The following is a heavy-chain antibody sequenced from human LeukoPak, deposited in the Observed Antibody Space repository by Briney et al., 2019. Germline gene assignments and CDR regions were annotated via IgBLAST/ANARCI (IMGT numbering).Heavy chain of an antibody. D-gene: IGHD2-2*03. CDR3: ARLLRVGYCSTTTCNWFDP. CDR2: IYYSGST. J-gene: IGHJ5*02. CDR1: GGSISSYY. V-gene: IGHV4-59*12. Sequence: PSETLSLTCTVSGGSISSYYWSWIRQPPGKGLEWIGSIYYSGSTYYSPSLKSRVTISVGTSKNQFFLKLSSVTAADTAVYYCARLLRVGYCSTTTCNWFDPWGQGTLVTVSS.